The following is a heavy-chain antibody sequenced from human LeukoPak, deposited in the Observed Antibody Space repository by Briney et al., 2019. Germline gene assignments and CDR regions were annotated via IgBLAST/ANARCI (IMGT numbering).Heavy chain of an antibody. Sequence: SETLSLTCAVSGYSLNSAYYWGWIRQPPGKGLEWIGSIYHSGSTYYNPSLKRRVSISVDTSMNQFSLKLNSVTAADTAVYYCARNMTTIRGGGFDIWGQGTMVTVSS. D-gene: IGHD4-11*01. CDR2: IYHSGST. CDR3: ARNMTTIRGGGFDI. J-gene: IGHJ3*02. V-gene: IGHV4-38-2*01. CDR1: GYSLNSAYY.